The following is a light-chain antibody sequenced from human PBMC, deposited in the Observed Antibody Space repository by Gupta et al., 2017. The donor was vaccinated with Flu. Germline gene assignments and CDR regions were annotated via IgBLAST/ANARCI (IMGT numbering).Light chain of an antibody. CDR1: QSINNW. CDR2: KAS. Sequence: IQKTQSPSALAEYVGDRVNITCRASQSINNWLAWYQQKPGKAPNLLIYKASNLESGVPSRFSGSGSGTEFTLTISSLQPDDVATYYCQQYNSYPLTFGGGTKVEI. CDR3: QQYNSYPLT. V-gene: IGKV1-5*03. J-gene: IGKJ4*01.